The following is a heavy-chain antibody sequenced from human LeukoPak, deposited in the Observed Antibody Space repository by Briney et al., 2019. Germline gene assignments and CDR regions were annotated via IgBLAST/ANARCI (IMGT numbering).Heavy chain of an antibody. CDR1: GYSFTTYW. D-gene: IGHD2-8*02. CDR2: IYPGDSDT. Sequence: GESLQISCKGSGYSFTTYWIGWVRQVPGKGLEWMGIIYPGDSDTRYSPSFQGQVTMSVDKSLNTASLQWTSLKASDTAIYYCARPRDTGAGNSPFDFWGQGTLVTVSS. V-gene: IGHV5-51*01. CDR3: ARPRDTGAGNSPFDF. J-gene: IGHJ4*02.